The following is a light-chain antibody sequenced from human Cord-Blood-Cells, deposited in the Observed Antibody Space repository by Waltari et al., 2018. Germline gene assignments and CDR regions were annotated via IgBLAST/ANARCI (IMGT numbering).Light chain of an antibody. CDR2: YDS. J-gene: IGLJ2*01. CDR1: NMGSKS. CDR3: QVWDSSSDHPVV. Sequence: SYVLTQPPSVSVAPGKTARITCGGNNMGSKSVHWYQQKPGQAHVLVIYYDSDRPSGIPERFSGSNSGNTATLTISRVEAGDEADYYCQVWDSSSDHPVVFGGGTKLTVL. V-gene: IGLV3-21*04.